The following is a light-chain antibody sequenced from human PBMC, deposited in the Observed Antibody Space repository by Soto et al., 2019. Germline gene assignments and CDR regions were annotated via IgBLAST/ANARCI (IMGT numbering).Light chain of an antibody. V-gene: IGKV3-20*01. Sequence: EIVVTQSPGTLPLSPGERATLSCRASQSVSSSYLARYQQKSGQAPRLLIYGASSRATGIPDRFSGSGSGTDFTLTISRLEPEDFAVYYCQQYGSSPPVTFGQGTRVEIK. CDR3: QQYGSSPPVT. CDR2: GAS. J-gene: IGKJ5*01. CDR1: QSVSSSY.